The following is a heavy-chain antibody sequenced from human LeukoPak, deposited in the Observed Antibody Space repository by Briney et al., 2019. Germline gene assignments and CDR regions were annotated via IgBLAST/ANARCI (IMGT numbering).Heavy chain of an antibody. D-gene: IGHD5-12*01. V-gene: IGHV3-33*06. CDR3: AKDHSDYPSFFDY. CDR1: GFTFSSYG. J-gene: IGHJ4*02. CDR2: IWYDGSNK. Sequence: GGPLRLSCAASGFTFSSYGMHWVRQAPGKGLEWVAVIWYDGSNKYYADSVKGRFTISRDNSKNTLYLQMSSLRAEDTAVYYCAKDHSDYPSFFDYWGQGTLVTVSS.